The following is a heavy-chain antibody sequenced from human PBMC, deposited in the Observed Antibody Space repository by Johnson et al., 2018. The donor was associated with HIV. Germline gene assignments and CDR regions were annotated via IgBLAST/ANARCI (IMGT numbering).Heavy chain of an antibody. J-gene: IGHJ3*01. D-gene: IGHD3-9*01. V-gene: IGHV3-66*02. Sequence: EKLVESGGGLVQPGGSLRLSCAASGFTVSYNYMNWVRQAPGKGLEWVSVLYSGGNTFYADSVPGRFTISSDNSKNTLDLQMNSLRPEDTAVYYCARDGRDLVTRGSFDVWGQGTVVTVSS. CDR1: GFTVSYNY. CDR2: LYSGGNT. CDR3: ARDGRDLVTRGSFDV.